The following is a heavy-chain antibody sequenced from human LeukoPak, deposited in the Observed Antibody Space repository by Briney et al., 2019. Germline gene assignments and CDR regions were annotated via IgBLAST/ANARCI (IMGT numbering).Heavy chain of an antibody. CDR1: GGTFSSYT. J-gene: IGHJ4*02. Sequence: SVKVSCKASGGTFSSYTISWVRQAPGQGLEWMGRIIPILGIANYAQKFQGRVTITADKSTSTAYMELSSLRSEDTAVYYCARQVGRGQQLVVGYFDYWGQGTLVTVSS. CDR2: IIPILGIA. CDR3: ARQVGRGQQLVVGYFDY. V-gene: IGHV1-69*02. D-gene: IGHD6-13*01.